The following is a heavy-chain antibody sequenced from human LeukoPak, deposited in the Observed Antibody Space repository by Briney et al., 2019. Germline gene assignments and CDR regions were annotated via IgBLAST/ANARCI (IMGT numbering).Heavy chain of an antibody. Sequence: ASVKVSCKASGYTFTDYYIHWVRQAPGQGLEWMGRINPNSGGTNYAQKFQGRVTMTRDTSISTAYMELSRLRSDDTAVYYCARDKLYPTEYYDILTEVYGMDVWGQGTTVTVSS. V-gene: IGHV1-2*06. CDR1: GYTFTDYY. CDR2: INPNSGGT. J-gene: IGHJ6*02. D-gene: IGHD3-9*01. CDR3: ARDKLYPTEYYDILTEVYGMDV.